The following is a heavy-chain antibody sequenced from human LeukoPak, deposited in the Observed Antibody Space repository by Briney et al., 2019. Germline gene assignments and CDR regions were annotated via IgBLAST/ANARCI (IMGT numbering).Heavy chain of an antibody. D-gene: IGHD4-17*01. Sequence: PSGTLSLTCAISGGSISSSNWWTWVRQPPGKGLEWVGEIYLRGNTNYNPSLESRVTISVDESKTQLSLRLESVTAADTAVYYCARGTITTVTDSWGPGTLVTVSS. J-gene: IGHJ4*02. V-gene: IGHV4-4*02. CDR3: ARGTITTVTDS. CDR2: IYLRGNT. CDR1: GGSISSSNW.